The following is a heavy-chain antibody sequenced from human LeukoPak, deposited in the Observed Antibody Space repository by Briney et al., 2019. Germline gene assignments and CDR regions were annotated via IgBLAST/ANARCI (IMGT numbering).Heavy chain of an antibody. J-gene: IGHJ4*02. CDR2: IRYDGSNK. Sequence: GGSLRLSCAASGFTFSNAWMSWVRQAPGKGLEWVAFIRYDGSNKYYADSVKGRFTISRDNSKNTLYLQMNSLRAEDTAVYYCAKGVLYSSSWYFGGDYFDYWGQGTLVTVSS. CDR3: AKGVLYSSSWYFGGDYFDY. D-gene: IGHD6-13*01. V-gene: IGHV3-30*02. CDR1: GFTFSNAW.